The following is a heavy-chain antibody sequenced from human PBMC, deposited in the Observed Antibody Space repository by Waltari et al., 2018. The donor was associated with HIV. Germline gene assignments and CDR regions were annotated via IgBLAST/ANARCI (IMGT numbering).Heavy chain of an antibody. J-gene: IGHJ4*02. Sequence: QVQRVESGGGVVQLGRSLRLYCAASGFRFRTYGMDWVRQAPGQGPGWCEVILDEGSNYYSADSEKSRLTITTYKSENTMYLQRNRLRAEDAAVYYCAREGHYYGSGRLGGDYWGQGPLVTVSS. V-gene: IGHV3-33*01. CDR3: AREGHYYGSGRLGGDY. CDR2: ILDEGSNY. CDR1: GFRFRTYG. D-gene: IGHD3-10*01.